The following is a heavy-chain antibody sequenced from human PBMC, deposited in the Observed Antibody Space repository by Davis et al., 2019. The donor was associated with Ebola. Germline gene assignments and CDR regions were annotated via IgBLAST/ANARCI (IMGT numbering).Heavy chain of an antibody. D-gene: IGHD3-16*01. J-gene: IGHJ6*04. CDR2: ISSSSSYI. CDR3: ARDQDSFWGV. V-gene: IGHV3-21*01. CDR1: GFTFSSYS. Sequence: GESLKISCAASGFTFSSYSMNWVRQAPGKGLEWVSSISSSSSYIYYADSVKGRFTISRDNAKNSLYLQMNSLRAEDTAVYYCARDQDSFWGVWGKGTTVTVSS.